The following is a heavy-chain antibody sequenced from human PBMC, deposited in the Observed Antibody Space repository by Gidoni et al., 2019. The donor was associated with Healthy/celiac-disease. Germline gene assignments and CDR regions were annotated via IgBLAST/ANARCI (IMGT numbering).Heavy chain of an antibody. CDR2: INPNSGGK. CDR1: GYTFTGYY. D-gene: IGHD1-7*01. V-gene: IGHV1-2*02. CDR3: ARDRGTGTTFGYYYYMDV. J-gene: IGHJ6*03. Sequence: QVQLVQSGAEVKKPGASVKVSCKASGYTFTGYYMHWVRQAPGQGLEWMGWINPNSGGKNYAQKFQGRVTMTRDTSISTAYMELSRLRSDDTAVYYCARDRGTGTTFGYYYYMDVWGKGTTVTVSS.